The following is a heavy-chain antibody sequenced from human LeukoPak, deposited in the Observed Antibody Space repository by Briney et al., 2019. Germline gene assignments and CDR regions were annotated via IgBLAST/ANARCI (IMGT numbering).Heavy chain of an antibody. CDR3: ARHYYDSSGYYYFDY. J-gene: IGHJ4*02. CDR2: IYYSGST. D-gene: IGHD3-22*01. CDR1: GGSISSGGYY. Sequence: SETLSPTCTVSGGSISSGGYYWSWIRQHPGKGLEWFGYIYYSGSTYYNPSLKSRVTISVDTSKNQFSLKLSSATAADTAVYYCARHYYDSSGYYYFDYWGQGTLVTVSS. V-gene: IGHV4-31*03.